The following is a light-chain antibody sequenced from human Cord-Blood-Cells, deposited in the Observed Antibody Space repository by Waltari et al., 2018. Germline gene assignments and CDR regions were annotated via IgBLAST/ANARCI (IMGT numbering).Light chain of an antibody. J-gene: IGKJ4*01. Sequence: DIQMSQSQSSLSASVGDRVIITCLASKSIISYLNWYQQKPGEAPKLLIYSSSSLQSGVPSRFSVSGSGTDFTLTISSLQPEDFATYYCQQSYSTPTFGGGTKVEIK. CDR3: QQSYSTPT. CDR1: KSIISY. V-gene: IGKV1-39*01. CDR2: SSS.